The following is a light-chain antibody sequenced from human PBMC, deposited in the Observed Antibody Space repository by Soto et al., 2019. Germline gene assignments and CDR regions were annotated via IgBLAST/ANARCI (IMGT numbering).Light chain of an antibody. V-gene: IGKV3-11*01. Sequence: EIVLTQSPATLSLSPGERATLSCRASQSVSSFLAWYQHKVGQAPRLLIYDASNRATGIPARFSGSGSGTDFTLTISSLEPEDVAVYYCQQRINWPRTFGQGTKVDIK. J-gene: IGKJ1*01. CDR3: QQRINWPRT. CDR2: DAS. CDR1: QSVSSF.